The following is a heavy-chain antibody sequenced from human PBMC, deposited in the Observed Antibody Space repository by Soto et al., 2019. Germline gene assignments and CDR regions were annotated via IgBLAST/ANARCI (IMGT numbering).Heavy chain of an antibody. Sequence: GGSLRLSCAVSGFIFSYYGMHWVRQAPGKGLEWAAVIWYDGSNKYYADSVKGRFTISRDNSKNTLYLQMNSLRAEDTAVYYCARERVMVTVAGPFDYWGLGTVVTVSS. V-gene: IGHV3-33*01. CDR1: GFIFSYYG. D-gene: IGHD6-19*01. CDR2: IWYDGSNK. CDR3: ARERVMVTVAGPFDY. J-gene: IGHJ4*02.